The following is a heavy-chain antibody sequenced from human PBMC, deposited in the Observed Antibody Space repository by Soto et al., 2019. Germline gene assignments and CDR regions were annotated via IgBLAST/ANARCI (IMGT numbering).Heavy chain of an antibody. D-gene: IGHD1-26*01. CDR2: IYYSGST. J-gene: IGHJ4*02. Sequence: QLQLQESGPGLVKPSETLSLTCTVSGGSISSSSYYWGWIRQPPGKGLEWIGSIYYSGSTYYNPSLKSRVTISVDTSKNQFSLKLSSVTAADTAVYYCARLYSGSYLGVVDYWGQGTLVTVSS. V-gene: IGHV4-39*01. CDR1: GGSISSSSYY. CDR3: ARLYSGSYLGVVDY.